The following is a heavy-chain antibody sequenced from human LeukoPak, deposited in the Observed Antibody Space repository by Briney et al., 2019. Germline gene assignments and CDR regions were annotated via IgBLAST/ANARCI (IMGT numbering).Heavy chain of an antibody. Sequence: RGSLRLSCAASGFTFSSYSMNWVRQAPGKGLEWVSYISSSSSTIYYADSVKGRFTISRDNAKNSLYLQMNSLRAEDTAVYYCANRPYDSSKNPYWGQGTLVTVSS. CDR2: ISSSSSTI. V-gene: IGHV3-48*01. J-gene: IGHJ4*02. D-gene: IGHD3-22*01. CDR1: GFTFSSYS. CDR3: ANRPYDSSKNPY.